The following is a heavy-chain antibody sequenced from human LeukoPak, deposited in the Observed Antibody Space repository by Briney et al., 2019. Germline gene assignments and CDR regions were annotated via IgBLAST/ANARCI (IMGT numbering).Heavy chain of an antibody. CDR1: GGTFSSYA. Sequence: ASVKVSCKASGGTFSSYAISWVRQAPGQGLEWMGRIIPILGIANYAQKFQGRVTITADKSTSTAYMELSSLRSDDTAVYYCARDLGIQLWIRDPRFDYWGQGTLVTVSS. J-gene: IGHJ4*02. CDR2: IIPILGIA. D-gene: IGHD5-18*01. CDR3: ARDLGIQLWIRDPRFDY. V-gene: IGHV1-69*04.